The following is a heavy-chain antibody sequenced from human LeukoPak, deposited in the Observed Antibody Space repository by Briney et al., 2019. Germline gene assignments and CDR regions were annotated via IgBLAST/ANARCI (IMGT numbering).Heavy chain of an antibody. CDR2: IYPGDSDT. V-gene: IGHV5-51*01. CDR3: ARRDLAGSYFDY. J-gene: IGHJ4*02. Sequence: GESLKISCQGSVYSFTSNWIGWVRQMPDNGLEWMGIIYPGDSDTKYSPSFQGQVTISADKSISTAYLQWSSLKASDTAMYYCARRDLAGSYFDYWGQGTLVTVSS. D-gene: IGHD1-26*01. CDR1: VYSFTSNW.